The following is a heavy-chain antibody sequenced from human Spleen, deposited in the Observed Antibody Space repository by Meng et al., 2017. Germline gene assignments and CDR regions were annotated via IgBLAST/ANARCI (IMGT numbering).Heavy chain of an antibody. CDR1: GGAVSPYT. CDR3: ARQLVGTGYYFDY. CDR2: IIPILGLT. V-gene: IGHV1-69*02. Sequence: QAQRVEVGAEVKQPGSSVKVSCKASGGAVSPYTINWVRQAPGQGLEWMGRIIPILGLTNYAQNFQGRVTITADTSTTTAYMELGSLRSEDTAIYYCARQLVGTGYYFDYWGQGTLVTVSS. D-gene: IGHD5-12*01. J-gene: IGHJ4*02.